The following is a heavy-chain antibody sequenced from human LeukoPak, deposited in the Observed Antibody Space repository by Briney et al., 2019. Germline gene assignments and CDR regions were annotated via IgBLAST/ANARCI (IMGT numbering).Heavy chain of an antibody. CDR1: GYTFISYG. V-gene: IGHV1-18*01. Sequence: GASVKVSCKASGYTFISYGISWVRQAPGQRVEWMGWISAYNGNTNYAQKLQGRVTMTTDTSTSTAYMELRSLRSDDTAVYYCARYDSSGYYAYYFDYWGQGTLVTVSS. CDR3: ARYDSSGYYAYYFDY. CDR2: ISAYNGNT. J-gene: IGHJ4*02. D-gene: IGHD3-22*01.